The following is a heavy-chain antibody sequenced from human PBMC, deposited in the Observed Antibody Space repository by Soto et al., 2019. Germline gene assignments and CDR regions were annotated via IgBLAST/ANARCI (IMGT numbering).Heavy chain of an antibody. Sequence: PSETLSLTCAVYGGSFSGYYGSWIRQPPGKGLEWIGEINHSGSTNYNPSLKSRVTISVDTSKNQFSLKLSSVTAADTAVYYCARGQDAGMATMPYYFDYWGQGTLVTVPQ. CDR3: ARGQDAGMATMPYYFDY. D-gene: IGHD5-12*01. CDR2: INHSGST. V-gene: IGHV4-34*01. J-gene: IGHJ4*02. CDR1: GGSFSGYY.